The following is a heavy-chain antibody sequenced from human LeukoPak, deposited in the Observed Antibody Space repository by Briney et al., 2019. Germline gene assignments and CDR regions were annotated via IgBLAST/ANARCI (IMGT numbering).Heavy chain of an antibody. V-gene: IGHV3-7*01. CDR3: VKVAKYYYGSETYYFFEH. J-gene: IGHJ4*02. CDR2: INQDGTEK. Sequence: PGESLRLSCAASGFTFTTYWMSWVRQLPGKGLEWVANINQDGTEKYYVDSVKGRFTISRDNAKNSLDLQMNSLRVEDTDIYYCVKVAKYYYGSETYYFFEHWGQGTPVTASS. D-gene: IGHD3-10*01. CDR1: GFTFTTYW.